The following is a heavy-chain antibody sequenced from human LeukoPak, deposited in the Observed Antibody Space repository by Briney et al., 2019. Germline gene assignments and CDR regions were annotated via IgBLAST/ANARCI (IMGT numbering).Heavy chain of an antibody. D-gene: IGHD3-22*01. J-gene: IGHJ4*02. Sequence: SETLSLTCAVSGGSISNSNWWSWVRQSPGKGLEWIGEIHHGGGTTYNPSLKSRVTISVDTSKNQFSLKLSSVTAADTAVYYCARRGYDSSGYYYAYWGQGTLVTVSS. CDR1: GGSISNSNW. V-gene: IGHV4-4*02. CDR2: IHHGGGT. CDR3: ARRGYDSSGYYYAY.